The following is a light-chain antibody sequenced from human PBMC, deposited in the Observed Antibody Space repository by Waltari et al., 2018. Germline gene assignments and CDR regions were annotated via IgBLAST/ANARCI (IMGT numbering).Light chain of an antibody. CDR2: DVS. V-gene: IGLV2-14*03. CDR1: STDVGSSNS. CDR3: TSQSTNSVVL. J-gene: IGLJ3*02. Sequence: QSALTQPASVSGSPGQSITISCTGTSTDVGSSNSVSWYQPLPAQRPQLIFCDVSDPPWGVSARFAGSNSGNAAVLTISRLEADDEANYYCTSQSTNSVVLFGGGTKVTVL.